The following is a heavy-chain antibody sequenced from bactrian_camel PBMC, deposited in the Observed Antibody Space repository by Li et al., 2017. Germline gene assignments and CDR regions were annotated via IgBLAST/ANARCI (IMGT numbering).Heavy chain of an antibody. CDR2: ISTDYGST. CDR1: GHTYNYNF. V-gene: IGHV3S54*01. J-gene: IGHJ4*01. CDR3: AEGRGSRGDHCYSLNY. Sequence: HVQLVESGGGSVQAGGSLRLSCAASGHTYNYNFMAWFRQAPGKEREGVAAISTDYGSTYYADSVKGRFTISRDSAKNTVYLQMNNLQPEDTATYYCAEGRGSRGDHCYSLNYWGQGTQVTVS. D-gene: IGHD6*01.